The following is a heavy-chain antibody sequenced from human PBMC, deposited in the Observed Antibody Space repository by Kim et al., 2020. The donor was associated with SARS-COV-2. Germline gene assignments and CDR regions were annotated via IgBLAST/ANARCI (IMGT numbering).Heavy chain of an antibody. Sequence: GGSLRLSCAASGFTFSSYGMHWVRQAPGKGLEWVAVISYDGSNKYYADSVKGRFTISRDNSKNTLYLQMNSLRAEDTAVYYCAKERAFYRPTERYGMDVWGQGTTVTVSS. CDR3: AKERAFYRPTERYGMDV. CDR2: ISYDGSNK. D-gene: IGHD3-16*02. CDR1: GFTFSSYG. J-gene: IGHJ6*02. V-gene: IGHV3-30*18.